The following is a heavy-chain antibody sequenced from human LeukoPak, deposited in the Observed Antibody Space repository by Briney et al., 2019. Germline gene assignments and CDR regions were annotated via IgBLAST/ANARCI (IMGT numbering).Heavy chain of an antibody. V-gene: IGHV1-18*04. CDR1: GYTFTSYG. J-gene: IGHJ4*02. D-gene: IGHD2-2*01. CDR3: ARVGPYCSSTSCYRLFDY. CDR2: ISAYNGNT. Sequence: ASVKVSCKASGYTFTSYGISWVRQAPGQGLEWMGWISAYNGNTNYAQKLQGRVTMTTDTSASTAYMELRSLRSDDTAVYYCARVGPYCSSTSCYRLFDYWGQGTLVTVSS.